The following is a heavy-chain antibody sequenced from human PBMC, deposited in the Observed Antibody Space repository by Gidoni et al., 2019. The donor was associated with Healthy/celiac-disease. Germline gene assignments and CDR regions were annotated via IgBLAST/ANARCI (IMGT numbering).Heavy chain of an antibody. Sequence: EVQLVESGGGLVQPGGSLRLSCAASGFTFCSYELTWVLPAPGKGLEWVSYSRSSGSTIYYADSVKGRFTISRDNAKNSLYLQMNSLRAEDTAVYYCARDGSGVLYYGSGSYYPYYYYYGMDVWGQGTTVTVSS. V-gene: IGHV3-48*03. CDR2: SRSSGSTI. D-gene: IGHD3-10*01. CDR3: ARDGSGVLYYGSGSYYPYYYYYGMDV. CDR1: GFTFCSYE. J-gene: IGHJ6*02.